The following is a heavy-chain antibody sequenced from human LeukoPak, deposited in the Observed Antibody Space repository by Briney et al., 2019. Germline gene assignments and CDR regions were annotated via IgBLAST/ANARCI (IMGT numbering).Heavy chain of an antibody. CDR3: ARVKYYYDSSGPYYYFYGMDV. D-gene: IGHD3-22*01. Sequence: SETLSLTCTVSGGSVSSGSYYWSWIRQPPGRGLEWIGHISYRGSTNYNPSLKSRVTISVDTSKNQFSLRLRSVTAADTAVYYCARVKYYYDSSGPYYYFYGMDVWGQGTTVTVSS. CDR1: GGSVSSGSYY. CDR2: ISYRGST. J-gene: IGHJ6*02. V-gene: IGHV4-61*01.